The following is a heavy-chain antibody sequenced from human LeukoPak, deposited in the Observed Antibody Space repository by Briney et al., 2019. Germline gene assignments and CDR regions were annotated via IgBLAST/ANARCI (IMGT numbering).Heavy chain of an antibody. Sequence: GSLRLSCAASGFTFSSYSMNWVRQAPGKGLEWVSPISSSSYIYYADSVKGRFTISRDNAKNSLYLQMNSLRAEDTAVYYCARDPSGSSGYWGQGTLVTVSS. D-gene: IGHD1-26*01. CDR3: ARDPSGSSGY. CDR2: ISSSSYI. CDR1: GFTFSSYS. J-gene: IGHJ4*02. V-gene: IGHV3-21*01.